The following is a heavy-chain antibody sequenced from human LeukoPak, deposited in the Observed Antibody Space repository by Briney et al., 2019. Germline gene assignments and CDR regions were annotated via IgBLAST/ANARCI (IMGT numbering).Heavy chain of an antibody. CDR3: GRGLSGIVVVPAVDY. CDR2: ISSSGSTI. CDR1: GFTFSDYY. Sequence: GGSLRLSCAASGFTFSDYYMSWIRQAPGKGLEWVSYISSSGSTIYYADSVKGRFTISRDNAKNSLYLQMNSLRAEDTAVYYCGRGLSGIVVVPAVDYWGQGTLVTVSS. V-gene: IGHV3-11*04. J-gene: IGHJ4*02. D-gene: IGHD2-2*01.